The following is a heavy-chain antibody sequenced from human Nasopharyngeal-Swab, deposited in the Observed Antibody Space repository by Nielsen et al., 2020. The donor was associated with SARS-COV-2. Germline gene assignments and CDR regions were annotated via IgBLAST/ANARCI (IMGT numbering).Heavy chain of an antibody. J-gene: IGHJ6*03. CDR1: GGTLNGFH. CDR2: INDRGSG. Sequence: SETLSLTCVVFGGTLNGFHGKWIRQPPGKGLEWIGEINDRGSGNYNPSLRSRVTISAGTSNIQFSLKLNSVTAADTAVYYCARGQDAYYYMDVWGEGTTVTVSS. V-gene: IGHV4-34*01. D-gene: IGHD2-15*01. CDR3: ARGQDAYYYMDV.